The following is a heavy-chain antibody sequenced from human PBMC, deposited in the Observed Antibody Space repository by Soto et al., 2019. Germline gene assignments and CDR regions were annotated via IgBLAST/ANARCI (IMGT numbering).Heavy chain of an antibody. J-gene: IGHJ6*03. Sequence: QVQLQESGPGLVKPSETLSLTCTVSGGSISSYYWSWIRQPQGKGLVWIGYIYYSGITSYNHSLKIRVTISVDTSKNQFSLKLRSVTAADTAVYYCARDKGAAAGAYYYYYMDVWGKGTTVTVSS. CDR2: IYYSGIT. V-gene: IGHV4-59*01. CDR3: ARDKGAAAGAYYYYYMDV. D-gene: IGHD6-13*01. CDR1: GGSISSYY.